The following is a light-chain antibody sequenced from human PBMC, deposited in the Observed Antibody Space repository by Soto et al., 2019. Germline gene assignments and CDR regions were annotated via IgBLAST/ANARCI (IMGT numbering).Light chain of an antibody. Sequence: DIQMTQSPSSLSASLGDIFTITCRASQGISSWLAWYQQKQEKAPKXMIYAASSLQSGVPSRFSGSGSGTDFTLTISSLQPEDVATYYCQQYNSYPLTLGGGTKVDI. CDR1: QGISSW. V-gene: IGKV1D-16*01. CDR3: QQYNSYPLT. CDR2: AAS. J-gene: IGKJ4*01.